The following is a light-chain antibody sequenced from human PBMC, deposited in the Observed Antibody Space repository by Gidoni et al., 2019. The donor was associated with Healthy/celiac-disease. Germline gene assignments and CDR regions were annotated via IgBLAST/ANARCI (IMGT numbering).Light chain of an antibody. CDR1: QSVSSSY. Sequence: PGERVTLSCRASQSVSSSYLTWYQQKPGQAPRLLIYGASTRATGIPARFSGSGSGTDFTLTISSLQPEDFAVYYCQQDYNLPPYTFXQXTKLEIK. CDR2: GAS. V-gene: IGKV3D-7*01. CDR3: QQDYNLPPYT. J-gene: IGKJ2*01.